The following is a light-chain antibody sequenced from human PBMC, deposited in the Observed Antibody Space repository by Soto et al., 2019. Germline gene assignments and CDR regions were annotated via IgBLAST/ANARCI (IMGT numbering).Light chain of an antibody. Sequence: EVVMTQSPATLSVSPGERATLSCRASQTVSRNLAWYQQRPGQAPRLLIYDVFTRATDIPARFSGSGSGTDFTLTISSLLSEDFAVYYCHQYYKWPLTFGGGTKVDIK. CDR1: QTVSRN. J-gene: IGKJ4*01. CDR2: DVF. CDR3: HQYYKWPLT. V-gene: IGKV3-15*01.